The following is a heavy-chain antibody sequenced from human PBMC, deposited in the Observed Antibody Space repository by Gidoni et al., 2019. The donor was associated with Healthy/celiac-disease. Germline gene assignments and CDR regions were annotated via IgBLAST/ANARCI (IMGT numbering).Heavy chain of an antibody. J-gene: IGHJ5*02. CDR1: GGTFSSYA. CDR2: IIPILGIA. D-gene: IGHD1-26*01. Sequence: QVQLVQSGAEVKKPGSSVKVSCKAPGGTFSSYAISWVRQAPGQGLEWMGRIIPILGIANYAQKFQGRVTITADKSTSTAYMELSSLRSEDTAVYYCASLIAPGSGGARPWGQGTLVTVSS. CDR3: ASLIAPGSGGARP. V-gene: IGHV1-69*09.